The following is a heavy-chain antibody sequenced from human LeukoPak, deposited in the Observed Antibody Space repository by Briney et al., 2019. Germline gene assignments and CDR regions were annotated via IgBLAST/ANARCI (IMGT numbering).Heavy chain of an antibody. V-gene: IGHV3-21*01. CDR2: ISSSSSYI. Sequence: GGSLRLSCAASGFTFSSYSMNWVRQAPGKGLEWVSSISSSSSYIYYADSVKGRFTISRDNAKNSLYLQMNSLRAEDTAVYYCARGSYSSGWRFDYWGLGTLVTVSS. CDR1: GFTFSSYS. CDR3: ARGSYSSGWRFDY. D-gene: IGHD6-19*01. J-gene: IGHJ4*02.